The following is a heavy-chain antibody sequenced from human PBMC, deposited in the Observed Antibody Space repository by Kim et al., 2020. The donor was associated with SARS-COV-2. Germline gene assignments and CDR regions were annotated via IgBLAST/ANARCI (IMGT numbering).Heavy chain of an antibody. Sequence: GGSLRLSCAASGFTFSSYGMHWVRQAPGKGLEWVAVISYDGSNKYYADSVKGRFTISRDNSKNTLYLQMNSLRAEDTAVYYCARRGWVDPWGQGTLVTVSS. CDR2: ISYDGSNK. V-gene: IGHV3-33*05. CDR1: GFTFSSYG. J-gene: IGHJ5*02. CDR3: ARRGWVDP.